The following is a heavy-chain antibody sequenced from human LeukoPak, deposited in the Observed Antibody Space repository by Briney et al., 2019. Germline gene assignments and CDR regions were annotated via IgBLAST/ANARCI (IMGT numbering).Heavy chain of an antibody. CDR1: GFTFGNAW. J-gene: IGHJ5*02. V-gene: IGHV3-15*01. CDR2: IKSKSDGGTT. CDR3: TTDPIVVVPAAANWFDP. Sequence: GGALRLSCAASGFTFGNAWMSWVRQAPGKGLEWVAGIKSKSDGGTTDYAAPGKGRFTISRDHSKNTLYLQMNSLKTEDTAVYYCTTDPIVVVPAAANWFDPWGQGTLVTVSS. D-gene: IGHD2-2*01.